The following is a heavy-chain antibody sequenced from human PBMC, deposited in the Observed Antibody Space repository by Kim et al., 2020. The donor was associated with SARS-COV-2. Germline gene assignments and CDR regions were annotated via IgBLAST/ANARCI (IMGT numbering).Heavy chain of an antibody. Sequence: GGSLRLSCAASGFTFSSHWMHWVRPVPGKGLVRVSGINSEGSTTTYADSVKGRCTISRDNAKNTLYLQLNSLRAEDTAMYYCARGALTTPRSAFVIWGQG. CDR3: ARGALTTPRSAFVI. D-gene: IGHD2-15*01. CDR1: GFTFSSHW. J-gene: IGHJ3*02. V-gene: IGHV3-74*01. CDR2: INSEGSTT.